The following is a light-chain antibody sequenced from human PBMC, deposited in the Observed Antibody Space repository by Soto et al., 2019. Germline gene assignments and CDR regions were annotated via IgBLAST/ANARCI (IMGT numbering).Light chain of an antibody. J-gene: IGLJ2*01. V-gene: IGLV2-14*01. CDR1: SSDVGAYNF. CDR3: SSYTKSGSVV. CDR2: DVS. Sequence: QAALTQPASVSGSPGQSIAISCTGTSSDVGAYNFVSWYQQHPGKAPKVKIYDVSHRPSGVSDRFSGSKSGNTASLTISGLQAEDEADYYCSSYTKSGSVVFGGGTQLTVL.